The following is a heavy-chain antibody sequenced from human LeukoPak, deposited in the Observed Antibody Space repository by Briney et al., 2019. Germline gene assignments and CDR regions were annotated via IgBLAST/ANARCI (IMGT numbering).Heavy chain of an antibody. V-gene: IGHV1-69*13. CDR1: GGTFISYA. CDR2: IIPIFGTA. Sequence: ASVKVSCKASGGTFISYAISWVRQAPGQGLEWMGGIIPIFGTANYAQKFQGRVTITADESTSTAYMELSSLRSEDTAVYYCARGDGYNEFDYWGQGTLVTVSS. D-gene: IGHD5-24*01. CDR3: ARGDGYNEFDY. J-gene: IGHJ4*02.